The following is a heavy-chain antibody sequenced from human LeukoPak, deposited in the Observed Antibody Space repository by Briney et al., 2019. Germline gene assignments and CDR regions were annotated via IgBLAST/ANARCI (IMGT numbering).Heavy chain of an antibody. CDR3: ARDLFCTNGVCYGDAFDI. CDR2: ISSASSYT. Sequence: GGSLRLSCAASGFTFSDYYMSWIRQAPGKGLEGVSYISSASSYTNHADSVKGRFTISRDNAENSLYLQMNSLRAEDTAVYYCARDLFCTNGVCYGDAFDIWGQGTMVTVSS. CDR1: GFTFSDYY. J-gene: IGHJ3*02. D-gene: IGHD2-8*01. V-gene: IGHV3-11*06.